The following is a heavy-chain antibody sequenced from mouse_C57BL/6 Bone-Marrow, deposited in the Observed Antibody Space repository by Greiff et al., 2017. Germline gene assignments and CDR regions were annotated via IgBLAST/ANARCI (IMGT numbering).Heavy chain of an antibody. D-gene: IGHD1-1*01. CDR3: ARVDDDSSSLHWYFDV. CDR2: INPSNGGT. J-gene: IGHJ1*03. Sequence: QVQLQQPGTELVKPGASVKLSCKASGYTFTSYWMHWVKQRPGQGLEWIGNINPSNGGTNYNEKFKSKATLTVDKSSSTAYMQLSSLTSEDSAVYYCARVDDDSSSLHWYFDVWGTGTTVTVSS. CDR1: GYTFTSYW. V-gene: IGHV1-53*01.